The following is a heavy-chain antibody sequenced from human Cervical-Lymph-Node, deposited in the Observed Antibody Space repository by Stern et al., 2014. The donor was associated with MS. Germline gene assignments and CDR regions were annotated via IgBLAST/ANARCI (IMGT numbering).Heavy chain of an antibody. Sequence: VQLVQSGSELKKPGASVNVSCTAAGYIFTAYAMNWVRQAPGQGLEWIGWINTKTGNPTYARGFTGRFVFSLDTSVSKAFLHINSLKAEDTAVYYCARGSDGAAMPYWGQGSLVTVSS. J-gene: IGHJ4*02. D-gene: IGHD3-16*01. CDR3: ARGSDGAAMPY. CDR1: GYIFTAYA. V-gene: IGHV7-4-1*02. CDR2: INTKTGNP.